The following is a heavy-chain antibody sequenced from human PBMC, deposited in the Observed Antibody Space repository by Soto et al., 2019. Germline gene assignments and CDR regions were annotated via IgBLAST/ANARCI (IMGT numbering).Heavy chain of an antibody. CDR1: GYSFTSYW. V-gene: IGHV5-51*01. CDR3: ARHSRGIVVVPAAITKTYYYYHMDV. CDR2: IYPGDSDT. J-gene: IGHJ6*03. D-gene: IGHD2-2*02. Sequence: PGESLKISCKGSGYSFTSYWIGWVRQMPGKGLEWMGIIYPGDSDTRYSPSFQGQVTISADKSISTAYLQWSSLKASDTAMYYCARHSRGIVVVPAAITKTYYYYHMDVWGKGTTVTVSS.